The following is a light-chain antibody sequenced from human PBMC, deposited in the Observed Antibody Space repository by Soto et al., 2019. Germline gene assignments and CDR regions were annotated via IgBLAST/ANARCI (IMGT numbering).Light chain of an antibody. CDR3: CSYAGSSTLYV. J-gene: IGLJ1*01. CDR1: SSDVGSYNL. Sequence: QSALTQPASVSGSPGQSITISCTGTSSDVGSYNLVSWYQQHPGKAPKLMIYEGSTRPSGVSTRFSGSKSGNTASLTISGLQAEDEADYYCCSYAGSSTLYVFGTGTKLTVL. CDR2: EGS. V-gene: IGLV2-23*01.